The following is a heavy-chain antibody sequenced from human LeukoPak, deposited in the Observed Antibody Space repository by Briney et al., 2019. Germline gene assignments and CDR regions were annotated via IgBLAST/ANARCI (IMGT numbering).Heavy chain of an antibody. CDR3: AIRDGYRDY. V-gene: IGHV1-3*03. CDR2: INPANGYA. CDR1: GYTFTTYA. Sequence: HWASVKVSCKASGYTFTTYAIHWVRQAPGQTLEWLGWINPANGYAKYSQELQGRVTITRDTSASAAYLELSSLRSEDTAVYYCAIRDGYRDYWGQGTLVTVSS. D-gene: IGHD5-24*01. J-gene: IGHJ4*02.